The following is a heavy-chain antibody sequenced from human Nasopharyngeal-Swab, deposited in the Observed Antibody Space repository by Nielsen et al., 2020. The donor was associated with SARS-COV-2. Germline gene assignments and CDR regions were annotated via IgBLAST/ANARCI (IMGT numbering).Heavy chain of an antibody. Sequence: GSLRLSCAVYGGSFGGYYWSWIRQPPGKGLEWIGEINHSGSTNYNPSLKSRVTISVDTSKNQFSLKLSSVTAADTAVYYCARRWDSSGYYYDVGIDYWGQGTLVTVSS. CDR1: GGSFGGYY. D-gene: IGHD3-22*01. J-gene: IGHJ4*01. CDR3: ARRWDSSGYYYDVGIDY. V-gene: IGHV4-34*01. CDR2: INHSGST.